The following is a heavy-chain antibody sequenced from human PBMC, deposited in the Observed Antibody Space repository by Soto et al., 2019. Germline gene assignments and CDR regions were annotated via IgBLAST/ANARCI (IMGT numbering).Heavy chain of an antibody. J-gene: IGHJ5*02. CDR1: GGSISSYY. D-gene: IGHD1-7*01. V-gene: IGHV4-59*08. Sequence: SSETLSLTCTVSGGSISSYYWSWIRQPPGKGLEWIGYIYYSGSTNYNPSLKSRVTISVDTSKNQFSLKLSSVTAVDTAVYYCARRNNWSYMRYPYNWFDPWGQGTLVTVSS. CDR3: ARRNNWSYMRYPYNWFDP. CDR2: IYYSGST.